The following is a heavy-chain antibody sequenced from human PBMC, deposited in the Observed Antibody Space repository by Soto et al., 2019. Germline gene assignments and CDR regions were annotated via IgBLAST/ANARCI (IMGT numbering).Heavy chain of an antibody. CDR3: AKRASELIVVPAAVDV. D-gene: IGHD2-2*01. V-gene: IGHV3-23*01. CDR1: GFIFSNYA. Sequence: EVQLLESGGGLVQPGGSLRLSCAASGFIFSNYAMSWVRQTPGKGLEWVSAISGSGGSPSYADSVKGRFTISRDNSKNTLYLQMNSLRAEDTAIYYCAKRASELIVVPAAVDVWGQGTTVTVSS. J-gene: IGHJ6*02. CDR2: ISGSGGSP.